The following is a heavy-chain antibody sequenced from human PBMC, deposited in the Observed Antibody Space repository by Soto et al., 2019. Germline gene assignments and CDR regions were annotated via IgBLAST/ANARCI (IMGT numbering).Heavy chain of an antibody. CDR2: IIPLFGTA. CDR1: GGTFSSYA. Sequence: QVQLVQSGAEVKKPGSSVKVSCKASGGTFSSYAISWVRQAPGQGLEWMGGIIPLFGTANYAQKFQGRVTITADESTSTAYMELSSLRSEDTAVYYCACGYYYGSGSYYPPYYCYGMDVWGQGTTVTVSS. D-gene: IGHD3-10*01. V-gene: IGHV1-69*01. J-gene: IGHJ6*02. CDR3: ACGYYYGSGSYYPPYYCYGMDV.